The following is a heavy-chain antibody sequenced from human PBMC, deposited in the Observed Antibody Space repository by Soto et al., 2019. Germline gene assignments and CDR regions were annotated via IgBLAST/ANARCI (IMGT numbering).Heavy chain of an antibody. V-gene: IGHV6-1*01. J-gene: IGHJ6*02. CDR1: GESVASDSAA. D-gene: IGHD6-19*01. CDR3: VRSRVFIAVAGMATYYYYYGMDV. Sequence: QTLSLTCAISGESVASDSAAWNWIRQSPSRGLEWLGRTYYRSKWYNDYAVSVNGRITINPDTSKNHFSLQLNSVTPEDTAVYYCVRSRVFIAVAGMATYYYYYGMDVWGQGTTVTVSS. CDR2: TYYRSKWYN.